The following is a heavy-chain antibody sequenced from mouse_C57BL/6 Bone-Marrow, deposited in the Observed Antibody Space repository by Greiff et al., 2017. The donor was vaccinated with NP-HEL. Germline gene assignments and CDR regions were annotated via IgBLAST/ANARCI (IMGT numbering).Heavy chain of an antibody. CDR2: IRSKSNNYAT. D-gene: IGHD2-5*01. CDR1: GFSFNTYA. V-gene: IGHV10-1*01. CDR3: VRQDSNYGAY. Sequence: EVKLVESGGGLVQPKGSLKLSCAASGFSFNTYAMNWVRQAPGKGLEWVARIRSKSNNYATYYADSVKDRFTISRDDSESMLYLQMNNLKTEDTAMYYCVRQDSNYGAYWGQGTLVTVSA. J-gene: IGHJ3*01.